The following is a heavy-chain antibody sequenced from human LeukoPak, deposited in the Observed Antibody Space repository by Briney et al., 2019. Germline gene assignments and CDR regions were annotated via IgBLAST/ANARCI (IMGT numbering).Heavy chain of an antibody. CDR1: GYTLTELS. CDR3: ATGRPSRYYDSSGPYAFDI. CDR2: FDPEDGET. V-gene: IGHV1-24*01. D-gene: IGHD3-22*01. Sequence: GASVKVSCKVSGYTLTELSMHWVRQAPGKGLEWIGGFDPEDGETIYAQKFQGRVTMTEDTSTDTAYMELSSLRSEDTAVYYCATGRPSRYYDSSGPYAFDIWGQGTMVTVSS. J-gene: IGHJ3*02.